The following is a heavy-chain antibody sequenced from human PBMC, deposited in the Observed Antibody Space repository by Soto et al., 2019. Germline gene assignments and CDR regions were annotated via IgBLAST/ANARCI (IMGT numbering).Heavy chain of an antibody. CDR2: IYYSGDT. J-gene: IGHJ4*02. Sequence: SETLSLTCTVSGGFNGSFYWSWIRQPPGKGLEWIGHIYYSGDTNYNPSLKSLVTMSVDTSKKQFSLKLTSVTAADTAVYYCARLDYYDSSGYRYYFDYWGQGTLVTVSS. CDR3: ARLDYYDSSGYRYYFDY. V-gene: IGHV4-59*08. CDR1: GGFNGSFY. D-gene: IGHD3-22*01.